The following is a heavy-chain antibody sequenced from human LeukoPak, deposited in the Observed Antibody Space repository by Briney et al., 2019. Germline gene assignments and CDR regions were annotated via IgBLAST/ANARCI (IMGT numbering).Heavy chain of an antibody. D-gene: IGHD4-23*01. Sequence: SVKVSCKASGGTFSSYAISWVRQAPGQGLEWMGGIIPIFGTANYAQKFQGRGTITTDESTSTAYMELSRLRSEDTAVYYCAREPVVTGAEYFQHWGQGTLVTVCS. V-gene: IGHV1-69*05. CDR2: IIPIFGTA. CDR3: AREPVVTGAEYFQH. J-gene: IGHJ1*01. CDR1: GGTFSSYA.